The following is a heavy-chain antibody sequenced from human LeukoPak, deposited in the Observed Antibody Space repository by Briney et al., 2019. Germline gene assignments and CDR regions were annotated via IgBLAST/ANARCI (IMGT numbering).Heavy chain of an antibody. V-gene: IGHV4-34*01. J-gene: IGHJ4*02. CDR2: INHSGST. CDR3: ASTHSSGKSDY. Sequence: SETLSLTCAVYGGSFSGYYWSWIRQPPGKGLEWIGEINHSGSTNYNPSLKSRVTISLDTSKNQFSLKLSSVTAADTAVYYCASTHSSGKSDYWGQGTLVTVSS. D-gene: IGHD3-10*01. CDR1: GGSFSGYY.